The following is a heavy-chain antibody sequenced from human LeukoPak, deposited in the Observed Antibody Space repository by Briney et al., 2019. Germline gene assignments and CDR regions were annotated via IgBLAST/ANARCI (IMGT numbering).Heavy chain of an antibody. CDR1: GFTFSSYA. D-gene: IGHD2-15*01. CDR3: ARDSRTPRLDY. CDR2: ISYDGSNK. V-gene: IGHV3-30*14. J-gene: IGHJ4*02. Sequence: PGRSLRLSCAASGFTFSSYAMHWVRQAPGKGLEWVAVISYDGSNKYYANSVKGRFTISRDNSKNMLYLQMNSLRAEDTAVYYCARDSRTPRLDYWGQGTLVTVSS.